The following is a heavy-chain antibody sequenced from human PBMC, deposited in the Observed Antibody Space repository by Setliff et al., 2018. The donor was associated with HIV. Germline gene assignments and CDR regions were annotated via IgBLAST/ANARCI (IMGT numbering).Heavy chain of an antibody. D-gene: IGHD1-26*01. J-gene: IGHJ4*02. Sequence: SETLSLTCAVSGGSISSTNWWNWVRQPPGKGLEWIGEIYHSGDTNYNPSLKSRVTISVDKSKNQFSLKLTSVTAADTAVYYCARVAGGTRDFDSWGQGTPVTVSS. V-gene: IGHV4-4*02. CDR2: IYHSGDT. CDR1: GGSISSTNW. CDR3: ARVAGGTRDFDS.